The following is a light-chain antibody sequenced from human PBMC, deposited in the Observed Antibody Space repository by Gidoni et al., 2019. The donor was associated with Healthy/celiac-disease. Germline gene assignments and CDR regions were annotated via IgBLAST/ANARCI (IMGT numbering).Light chain of an antibody. V-gene: IGKV3-11*01. CDR3: QQRSNWPPGYT. Sequence: EIVLTQSPATLSLSPGERATLSCRASQSVSSYLACYQQKPGQAPRLLIYDASNRATGIPARFSGSGSGTDFTLTISSLEPEDFAVYYCQQRSNWPPGYTFXXXTKLEIK. CDR2: DAS. J-gene: IGKJ2*01. CDR1: QSVSSY.